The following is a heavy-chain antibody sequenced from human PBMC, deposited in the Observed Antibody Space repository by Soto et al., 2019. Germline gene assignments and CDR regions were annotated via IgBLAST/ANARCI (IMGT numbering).Heavy chain of an antibody. Sequence: ASAKVSCKASGFTFTSSAMQWVRQARGQRLEWIGWIVVGSGNTNYAQKFQERVTITRDMSTSTAYMELSSLRSEDTAVYYCAAVGYSGYDWDFDYWGQGTLVTVSS. D-gene: IGHD5-12*01. CDR1: GFTFTSSA. CDR3: AAVGYSGYDWDFDY. CDR2: IVVGSGNT. V-gene: IGHV1-58*02. J-gene: IGHJ4*02.